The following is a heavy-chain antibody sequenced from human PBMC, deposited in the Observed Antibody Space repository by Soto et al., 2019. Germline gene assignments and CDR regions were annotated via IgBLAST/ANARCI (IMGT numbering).Heavy chain of an antibody. Sequence: PGGSLRLSCAASGFTFSDYYMSWIRQAPGKGLEWVSYISSSSSYTNYADSVKGRFTISRDNSKNTLYLQMNSLRAEDTAVYYCAKSHGSWFGELYYFDYWGQGTLVTVSS. CDR1: GFTFSDYY. D-gene: IGHD3-10*01. J-gene: IGHJ4*02. CDR2: ISSSSSYT. CDR3: AKSHGSWFGELYYFDY. V-gene: IGHV3-11*06.